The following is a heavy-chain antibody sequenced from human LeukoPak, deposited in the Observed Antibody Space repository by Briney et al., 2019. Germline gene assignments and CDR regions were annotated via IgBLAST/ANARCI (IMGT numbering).Heavy chain of an antibody. CDR2: IYNSGST. J-gene: IGHJ4*02. CDR3: ATLRDRYEFHY. Sequence: SETLSLTCSVSGDSLGSDHRSWLRQPPGKGLEWIGYIYNSGSTNYNPSLKSRVTISVDTSENQFSLKLSSVTAADTAVYYCATLRDRYEFHYWAQGTLVTVSS. D-gene: IGHD5-24*01. CDR1: GDSLGSDH. V-gene: IGHV4-59*01.